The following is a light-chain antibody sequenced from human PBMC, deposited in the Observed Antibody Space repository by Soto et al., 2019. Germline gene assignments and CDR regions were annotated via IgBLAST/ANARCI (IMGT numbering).Light chain of an antibody. CDR2: EVS. CDR3: SSYINSSTRV. J-gene: IGLJ3*02. V-gene: IGLV2-14*01. CDR1: SSDVGGYNY. Sequence: QSALTQPASVSGSPGQSITISCTGTSSDVGGYNYVSWYQQHPGKAPKLMIYEVSNRPSGVSNRFSGSKSGNTASLTISGLQAEDEADYYCSSYINSSTRVFGGGTKLTVL.